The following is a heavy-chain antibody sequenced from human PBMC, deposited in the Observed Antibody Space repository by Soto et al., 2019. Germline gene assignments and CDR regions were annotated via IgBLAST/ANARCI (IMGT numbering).Heavy chain of an antibody. CDR2: IKQDGSQK. D-gene: IGHD2-15*01. CDR3: ARPYCSGGSCYNWFDP. V-gene: IGHV3-7*03. CDR1: GFTFSTYW. Sequence: EVQLVESGGGLVQPGGSLTVSCAASGFTFSTYWMSWVRQAPGKGLEWVANIKQDGSQKYYVDSVEGRFTIYRDNAKNSLYLQMNSLRAEDTAIYYCARPYCSGGSCYNWFDPWGQGTLVTVSS. J-gene: IGHJ5*02.